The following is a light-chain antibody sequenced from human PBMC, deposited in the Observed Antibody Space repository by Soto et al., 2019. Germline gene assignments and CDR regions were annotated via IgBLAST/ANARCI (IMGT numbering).Light chain of an antibody. V-gene: IGKV1-5*01. Sequence: DIQMTQSPSALSASVGDGVTITCRASQSMSSRLAWYQQKPGKAPKVLIYDASTLETGVPSRFSGSGYGTEFTLTISSLKPDDFAIYYCQEYNTYSRTFGQGTRVEIK. CDR3: QEYNTYSRT. CDR1: QSMSSR. CDR2: DAS. J-gene: IGKJ1*01.